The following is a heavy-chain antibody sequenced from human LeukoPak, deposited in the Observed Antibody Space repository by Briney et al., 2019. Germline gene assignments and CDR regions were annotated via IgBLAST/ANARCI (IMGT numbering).Heavy chain of an antibody. D-gene: IGHD3-22*01. CDR1: GFTFSSYD. Sequence: GGSLRLSCAASGFTFSSYDMHWVRQAPGKGLEWVAVISYDGSNKYYADSVKGRFTISRDNSKNTLYLQMNSLRAEDTAVYYCACGTIVFDIWGQGTMVTVSS. CDR2: ISYDGSNK. CDR3: ACGTIVFDI. V-gene: IGHV3-30*03. J-gene: IGHJ3*02.